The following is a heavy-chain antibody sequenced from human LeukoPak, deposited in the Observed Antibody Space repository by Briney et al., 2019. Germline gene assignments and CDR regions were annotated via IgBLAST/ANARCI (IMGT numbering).Heavy chain of an antibody. V-gene: IGHV3-48*03. CDR2: ISNSGSTI. Sequence: GGSLRLSCAASGFILDTYEMNWVRQAPGKGLEWVSYISNSGSTIYYADSVKGRFTISRDNTKNSLYLQMDSLTADDTAVYFCACLRGPSDYWGQGTLVTVSS. CDR1: GFILDTYE. J-gene: IGHJ4*02. D-gene: IGHD4-17*01. CDR3: ACLRGPSDY.